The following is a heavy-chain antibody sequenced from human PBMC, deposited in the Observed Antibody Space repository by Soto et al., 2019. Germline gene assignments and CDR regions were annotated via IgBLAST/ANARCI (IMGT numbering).Heavy chain of an antibody. CDR1: GLTFRSYW. D-gene: IGHD2-15*01. Sequence: EVQLVESGGGLVQPGESLRLSCAASGLTFRSYWMHWVRQAPGKGLVWVSRINTDGSVAMYVDSVKGRFTISRDNAKNILYLHMNSLRGEDTPVSYCVRDMQLWRLVSWGQGALMTVSS. J-gene: IGHJ4*02. CDR3: VRDMQLWRLVS. V-gene: IGHV3-74*03. CDR2: INTDGSVA.